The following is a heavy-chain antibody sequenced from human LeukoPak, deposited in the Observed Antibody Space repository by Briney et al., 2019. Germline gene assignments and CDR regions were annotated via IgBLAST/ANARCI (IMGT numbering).Heavy chain of an antibody. Sequence: GGSLRLSCAASGFTFSNAWMSWVRQAPGKGLEWVGRIKSKTDGGTTDYAAPVKGRFTISRDDSKNTLYLQMNSLKTEDTAVYYCTTDRNWNDGSLDYWGQGTLVTVSS. D-gene: IGHD1-1*01. J-gene: IGHJ4*02. CDR2: IKSKTDGGTT. CDR1: GFTFSNAW. CDR3: TTDRNWNDGSLDY. V-gene: IGHV3-15*01.